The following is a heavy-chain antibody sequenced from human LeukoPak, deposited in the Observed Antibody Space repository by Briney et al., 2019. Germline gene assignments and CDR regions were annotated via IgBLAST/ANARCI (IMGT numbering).Heavy chain of an antibody. Sequence: GRSLRLSCAASGFTFSSYGMHWVRQAPGKGLEWVAVISYDGSNKYYADSVKGRFTISRDNSKNTLYLQMNSLRAEDTAVYYCAKGLVPAAKMDYYYGMDVWGKGTTVTASS. V-gene: IGHV3-30*18. CDR2: ISYDGSNK. CDR1: GFTFSSYG. CDR3: AKGLVPAAKMDYYYGMDV. J-gene: IGHJ6*04. D-gene: IGHD2-2*01.